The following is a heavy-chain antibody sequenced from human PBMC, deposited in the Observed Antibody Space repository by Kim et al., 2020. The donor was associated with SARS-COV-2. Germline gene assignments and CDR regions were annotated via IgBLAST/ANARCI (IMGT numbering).Heavy chain of an antibody. V-gene: IGHV3-74*01. Sequence: GGSLRLSCAASGFTFSSYWMHWVRQAPGKGLVWVSRINSDGSSTSYADSVKGRFTISRDNAKNTLYLQMNSLRAEDTAVYYCARIKGYSSPEGHFDYWGQGPLVTVSS. CDR1: GFTFSSYW. CDR3: ARIKGYSSPEGHFDY. J-gene: IGHJ4*02. CDR2: INSDGSST. D-gene: IGHD6-13*01.